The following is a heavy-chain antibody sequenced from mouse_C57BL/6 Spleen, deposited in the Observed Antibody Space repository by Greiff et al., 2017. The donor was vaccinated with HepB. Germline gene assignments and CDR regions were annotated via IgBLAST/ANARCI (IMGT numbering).Heavy chain of an antibody. CDR3: ARGGSSYPYWYFDV. D-gene: IGHD1-1*01. CDR2: INYDGSST. Sequence: EVKLVESEGGLVQPGSSMKLSCTASGFTFSDYYMAWVRQVPEKGLEWVANINYDGSSTYYLDSLKSRFIISRDNAKDILYLQMSSRKSEDTATYYCARGGSSYPYWYFDVWGTGTTVTVSS. J-gene: IGHJ1*03. V-gene: IGHV5-16*01. CDR1: GFTFSDYY.